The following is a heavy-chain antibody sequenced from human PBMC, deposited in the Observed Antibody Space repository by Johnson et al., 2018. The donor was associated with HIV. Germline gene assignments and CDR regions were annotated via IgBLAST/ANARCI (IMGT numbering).Heavy chain of an antibody. CDR2: IRYDGSNK. CDR1: GFDFNNFG. CDR3: ARDDGGGGDAFDI. V-gene: IGHV3-30*02. J-gene: IGHJ3*02. D-gene: IGHD2-15*01. Sequence: QVQLVESGGDVVQPGRSLRLSCAAFGFDFNNFGMHWVRQAPGKGLEWVAFIRYDGSNKYYADSVKGRFTISRDNSKNTLYLQMNSLRAEDTAVYYCARDDGGGGDAFDIWGQGTMVTVSS.